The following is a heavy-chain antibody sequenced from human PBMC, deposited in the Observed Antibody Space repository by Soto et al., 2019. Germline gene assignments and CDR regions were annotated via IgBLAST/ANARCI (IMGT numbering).Heavy chain of an antibody. CDR3: AAVPVLRFLKWLQASFDF. V-gene: IGHV1-58*01. Sequence: ASVKVSCKTSGLMFTSSAVQWVRQARGQRLEWIGWLVVGSGNTHYAQHFQERVTLTRDMSTGTAYMELSSLRSEDTAVYYCAAVPVLRFLKWLQASFDFWGQGTLVTVSS. CDR2: LVVGSGNT. CDR1: GLMFTSSA. D-gene: IGHD3-3*01. J-gene: IGHJ4*02.